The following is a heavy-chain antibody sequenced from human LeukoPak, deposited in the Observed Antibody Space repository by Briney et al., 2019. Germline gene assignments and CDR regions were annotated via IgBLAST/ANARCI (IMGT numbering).Heavy chain of an antibody. CDR1: GFTFSSYG. V-gene: IGHV3-30*19. CDR3: ARVQAPLATIGASFDY. D-gene: IGHD5-24*01. J-gene: IGHJ4*02. Sequence: GGSLRLSCAASGFTFSSYGMHWVRQAPGKGLEWVAVISYDGSNKYYADSVKGRFTISRDNSKNTLYLRMNSLRAEDTAVYYCARVQAPLATIGASFDYWGQGTLVTVSS. CDR2: ISYDGSNK.